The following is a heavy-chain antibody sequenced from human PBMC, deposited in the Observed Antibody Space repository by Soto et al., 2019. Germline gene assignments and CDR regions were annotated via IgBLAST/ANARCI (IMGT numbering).Heavy chain of an antibody. V-gene: IGHV4-39*07. J-gene: IGHJ4*02. Sequence: SATLAITCTVTGDSINSRSYYWGWIRQPPGKGLEWIGSIDDSGRTYNNXSLRSRGXXXIXTSXXXFSLRLSSVTAADTAVYYCARATGTLRSRNCDYWGQGSLVTVSS. D-gene: IGHD1-1*01. CDR3: ARATGTLRSRNCDY. CDR2: IDDSGRT. CDR1: GDSINSRSYY.